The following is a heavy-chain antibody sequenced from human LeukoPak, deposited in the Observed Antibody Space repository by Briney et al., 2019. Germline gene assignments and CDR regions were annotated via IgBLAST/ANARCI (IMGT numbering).Heavy chain of an antibody. D-gene: IGHD2-21*02. CDR3: AISLCGGDCFRSLSFDI. V-gene: IGHV1-69*13. Sequence: SVKVSCKASGGTFSSYAISWVRQAPGQGLEWMGGIIPIFGTANYAQKFQGRVTITADESTSTAYTELSSLRSEDTAVYYCAISLCGGDCFRSLSFDIWGQGTMVTVSS. CDR2: IIPIFGTA. J-gene: IGHJ3*02. CDR1: GGTFSSYA.